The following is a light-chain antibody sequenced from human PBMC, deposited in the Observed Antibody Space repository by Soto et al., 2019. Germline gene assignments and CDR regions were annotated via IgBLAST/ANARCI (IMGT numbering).Light chain of an antibody. CDR1: SSDVGGYDY. J-gene: IGLJ1*01. CDR2: DVT. V-gene: IGLV2-11*01. CDR3: CSYGGSFPYV. Sequence: QSVLTQPPSVSGSPGQSVTISCTGTSSDVGGYDYVSWYQQRPGKAPKLLIYDVTKRPSGVPDRFSGSTSGNTASLTISGLQAEDEADFYCCSYGGSFPYVFGTGTKGTVL.